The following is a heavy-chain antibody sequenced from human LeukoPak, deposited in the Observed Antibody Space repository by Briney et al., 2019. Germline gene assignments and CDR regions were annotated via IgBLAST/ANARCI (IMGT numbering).Heavy chain of an antibody. CDR2: INPSGGST. CDR1: GYTFTSYY. D-gene: IGHD2-8*01. J-gene: IGHJ4*02. V-gene: IGHV1-46*01. Sequence: ASVKVSCKASGYTFTSYYVHWVRQAPGQGLEWMGIINPSGGSTSYAQKFQDRVTMTRNTSISTAYMELSSLRSEDTAVYYCGRGRGNGRPENYFDYWGQGTLVTVSS. CDR3: GRGRGNGRPENYFDY.